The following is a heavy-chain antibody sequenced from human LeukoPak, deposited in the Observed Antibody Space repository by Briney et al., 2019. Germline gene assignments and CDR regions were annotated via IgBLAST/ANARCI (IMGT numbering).Heavy chain of an antibody. CDR3: ARGGGLDV. D-gene: IGHD3-16*01. CDR2: INHNGNVD. Sequence: GGSLRLSCAASGFTFSSYWMNWACQAPGKGLEWVASINHNGNVDYYVDSVKGRFTISRDNAKNSLYLQMSNLRAEDTAVYFCARGGGLDVWGQGATVTVSS. J-gene: IGHJ6*02. V-gene: IGHV3-7*03. CDR1: GFTFSSYW.